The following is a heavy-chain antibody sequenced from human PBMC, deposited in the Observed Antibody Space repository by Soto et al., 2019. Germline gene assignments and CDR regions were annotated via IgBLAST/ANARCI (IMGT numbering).Heavy chain of an antibody. CDR2: IWYDGSNK. J-gene: IGHJ3*02. CDR3: ASLYSSAWYTNAFDI. CDR1: GFTFSTFG. D-gene: IGHD6-13*01. Sequence: QVQLVESGGGVVQPGRSLRLSCAASGFTFSTFGMHWVRQAPGKGLEWVAVIWYDGSNKYYADSVKGRFTISRDNTKNTLYLQMNSLRAEDTAIYYCASLYSSAWYTNAFDIWGHGTMVTVSS. V-gene: IGHV3-33*01.